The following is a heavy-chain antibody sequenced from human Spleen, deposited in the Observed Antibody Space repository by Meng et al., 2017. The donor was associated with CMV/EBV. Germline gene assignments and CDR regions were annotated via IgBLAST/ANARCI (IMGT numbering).Heavy chain of an antibody. Sequence: SETLSLTCPVSGASISSSGYSWGWIRQAPGKGLEWIGSFYYSGSTYYNPSLKGRVTISVDTSKNQFSLKLNSVSAADTAVYYCARHGNQQPVRTGFDPWGQGTLVTVSS. CDR2: FYYSGST. D-gene: IGHD6-6*01. CDR3: ARHGNQQPVRTGFDP. CDR1: GASISSSGYS. V-gene: IGHV4-39*01. J-gene: IGHJ5*02.